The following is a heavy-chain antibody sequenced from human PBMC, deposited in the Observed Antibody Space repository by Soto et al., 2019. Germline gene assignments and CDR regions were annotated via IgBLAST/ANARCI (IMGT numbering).Heavy chain of an antibody. J-gene: IGHJ6*02. CDR3: ARGGYYDSSGSRNYHYYGMNV. Sequence: ASVKVSCKTSGYTFNSYGISWVRQAPGQGLEWMGWISAYNGNTNYAQKLQGRVTMTTDTSTSTAYMELRSLRSDDTAMYYCARGGYYDSSGSRNYHYYGMNVWGQGTTVTVS. CDR2: ISAYNGNT. D-gene: IGHD3-22*01. V-gene: IGHV1-18*01. CDR1: GYTFNSYG.